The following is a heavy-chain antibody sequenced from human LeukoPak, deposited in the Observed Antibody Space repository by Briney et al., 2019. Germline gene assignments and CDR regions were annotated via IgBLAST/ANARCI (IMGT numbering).Heavy chain of an antibody. CDR1: GGSISSYH. Sequence: SETLSLTCTVSGGSISSYHWSWIRQPPGKGLEWIGYIYTSGSTNYNPSLKSRVTISVDTSKNQFSLKLSSVTAADTAVYYCARLRYSSSSYWFDPWGQGTLVTVSS. CDR2: IYTSGST. CDR3: ARLRYSSSSYWFDP. J-gene: IGHJ5*02. D-gene: IGHD6-6*01. V-gene: IGHV4-4*09.